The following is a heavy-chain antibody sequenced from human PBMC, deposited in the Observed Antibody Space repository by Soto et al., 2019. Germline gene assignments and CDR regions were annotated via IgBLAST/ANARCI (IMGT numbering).Heavy chain of an antibody. J-gene: IGHJ4*02. CDR2: INAGNGNT. D-gene: IGHD6-13*01. Sequence: QVQLVQSGAEVKKPGASVKVSCKASGYTFTGYAMHWVRQAPGQRLEWMGWINAGNGNTKYSQKFQGRVTITRDTSASTAYMELSSLRSEDTAVYYCAREAAAGTTGVDYWGQGTLVTVSS. CDR1: GYTFTGYA. V-gene: IGHV1-3*01. CDR3: AREAAAGTTGVDY.